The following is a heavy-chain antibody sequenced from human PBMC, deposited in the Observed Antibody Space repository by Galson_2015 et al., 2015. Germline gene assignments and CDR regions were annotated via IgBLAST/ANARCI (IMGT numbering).Heavy chain of an antibody. V-gene: IGHV5-51*01. J-gene: IGHJ4*02. CDR3: ARLYCSGGGCQSGSRYYFDY. CDR2: IYPGDSES. Sequence: QSGAEVKKPGESLKISCKGSGYIFSNYWIAWVRQMPGRGLEWMGIIYPGDSESHYSPSFQGQVTISVDKSINTAYLQWTSLKASDTVMYYCARLYCSGGGCQSGSRYYFDYWGQGTLVTISS. D-gene: IGHD2-15*01. CDR1: GYIFSNYW.